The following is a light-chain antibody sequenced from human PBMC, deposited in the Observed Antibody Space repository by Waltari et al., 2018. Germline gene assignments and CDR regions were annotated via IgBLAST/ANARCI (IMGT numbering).Light chain of an antibody. CDR2: ATF. CDR3: QEYGSSPEFT. J-gene: IGKJ3*01. V-gene: IGKV3-20*01. CDR1: QSISNSY. Sequence: IVLTESPGSLSLSPRDKATLSCRTSQSISNSYLAWYQQNPGQVPRLLIYATFSRASGIPDRFSGSGSETDFTLTISSLEPEDFAVYYCQEYGSSPEFTFGPGTTVDI.